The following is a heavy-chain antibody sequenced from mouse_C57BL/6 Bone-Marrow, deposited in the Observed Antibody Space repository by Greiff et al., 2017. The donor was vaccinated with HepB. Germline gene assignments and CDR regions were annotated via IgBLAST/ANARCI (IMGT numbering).Heavy chain of an antibody. Sequence: QVQLQQSGAELARPGASVKLSCKASGYTFTSYGISWVKQRTGQGLEWIGEIYPRSGNTYYNEKFKGKATLTADKSSSTAYMELRSLTSEDSAVYFCARDTDYYGSFAYCGQGTLVTVSA. J-gene: IGHJ3*01. V-gene: IGHV1-81*01. CDR2: IYPRSGNT. D-gene: IGHD1-1*01. CDR1: GYTFTSYG. CDR3: ARDTDYYGSFAY.